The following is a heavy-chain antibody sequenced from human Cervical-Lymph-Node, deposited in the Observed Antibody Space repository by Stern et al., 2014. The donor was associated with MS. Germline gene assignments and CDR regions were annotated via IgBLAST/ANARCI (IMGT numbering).Heavy chain of an antibody. D-gene: IGHD2-21*02. J-gene: IGHJ5*02. CDR2: FLHSGSN. Sequence: QVQLQQWGAGLLKPSETLSLTCAVYGGSFTGYYWSWIRQPPGKGLEWIGDFLHSGSNSDNPSLKSRVTISRDTSKNQFSLKMSSVTAADTAVYYCARFNRVTTQNWFDPWGQGTLVTVSS. CDR3: ARFNRVTTQNWFDP. CDR1: GGSFTGYY. V-gene: IGHV4-34*12.